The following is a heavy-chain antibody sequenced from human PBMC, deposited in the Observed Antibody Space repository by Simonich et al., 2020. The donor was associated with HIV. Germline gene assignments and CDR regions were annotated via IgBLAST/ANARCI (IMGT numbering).Heavy chain of an antibody. V-gene: IGHV4-34*01. Sequence: QVQLQQWGAGLLKPSETLSLTCAVYGGSLSGYYWSWIRQPPGRGLEWIGETKQRGSTHDKPALKGRVTRSVDTTKKQISLKVRSGTAADTAGYYCARSGPDYYRGYYYVDVWGKGTTVSVSS. D-gene: IGHD5-12*01. J-gene: IGHJ6*03. CDR1: GGSLSGYY. CDR3: ARSGPDYYRGYYYVDV. CDR2: TKQRGST.